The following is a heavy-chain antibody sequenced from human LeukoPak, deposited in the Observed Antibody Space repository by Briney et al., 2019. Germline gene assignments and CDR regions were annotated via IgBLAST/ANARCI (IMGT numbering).Heavy chain of an antibody. CDR2: IIPILGIA. J-gene: IGHJ4*02. D-gene: IGHD3-22*01. CDR3: AREGYYDSSGLN. Sequence: SVKVSCKASGGTXSSYGITWVRQAPGQGLEWMGRIIPILGIANYAQNFQGRVTITADKSTSTAYMEVSSLRSEDTAVYYCAREGYYDSSGLNWGQGTLVTVSS. CDR1: GGTXSSYG. V-gene: IGHV1-69*04.